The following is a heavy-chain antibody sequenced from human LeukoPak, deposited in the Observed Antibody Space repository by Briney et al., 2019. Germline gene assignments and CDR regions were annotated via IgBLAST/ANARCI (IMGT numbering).Heavy chain of an antibody. Sequence: GTSLRLSCAASGFIFSTYGMHWVRQAPGKGLEWVAFIWYDGSNEFYGDSVKGRFTISRDNSKDTLYLQMNSLRAEDTAVYYCAKVAKYCTNGVCYSRIGGEYYFDYWGQGTLVTVSS. J-gene: IGHJ4*02. D-gene: IGHD2-8*01. CDR2: IWYDGSNE. V-gene: IGHV3-33*06. CDR3: AKVAKYCTNGVCYSRIGGEYYFDY. CDR1: GFIFSTYG.